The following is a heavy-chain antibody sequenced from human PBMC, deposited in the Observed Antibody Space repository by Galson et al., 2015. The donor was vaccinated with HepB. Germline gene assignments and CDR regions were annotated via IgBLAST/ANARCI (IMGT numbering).Heavy chain of an antibody. CDR2: SYHSGTT. CDR1: GGSISSSNW. D-gene: IGHD2-2*01. V-gene: IGHV4-4*02. J-gene: IGHJ4*02. Sequence: ETLSLTCAVSGGSISSSNWWRWVRQPPGKGLEWIGESYHSGTTNYNPSLKSRVTISLDKSKNQFSLKLSSVTAADTAVYYCARWGYCSSTSCSSLDYWGQGTLVTVSS. CDR3: ARWGYCSSTSCSSLDY.